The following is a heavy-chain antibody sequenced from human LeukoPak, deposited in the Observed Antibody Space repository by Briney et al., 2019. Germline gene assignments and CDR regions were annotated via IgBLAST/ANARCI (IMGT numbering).Heavy chain of an antibody. CDR2: IYYSGST. J-gene: IGHJ6*02. V-gene: IGHV4-59*08. CDR3: ARHFRMPSKYYYDSSGQAPMDV. CDR1: GGSISSYY. Sequence: SETLSLTCTVSGGSISSYYWSWIRQPPGKGLEWIGYIYYSGSTNYNPSLKSRVTISVDTSKNQFSLKLSPVTAADTAVYYCARHFRMPSKYYYDSSGQAPMDVWGQGTTVTVSS. D-gene: IGHD3-22*01.